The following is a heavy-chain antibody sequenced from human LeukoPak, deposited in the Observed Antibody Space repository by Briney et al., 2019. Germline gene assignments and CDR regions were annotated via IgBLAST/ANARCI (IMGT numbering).Heavy chain of an antibody. CDR3: ARIYGGYSGREDY. Sequence: SETLSLTCTVSGGSISSSSYYWGWIRQPPGKGLEWIGSIYYSGSTYYNPSLKSRVTISVDTSKNQFSLKLSSVTAADTAVYYCARIYGGYSGREDYWGQGTLVTVSS. CDR2: IYYSGST. D-gene: IGHD4-23*01. V-gene: IGHV4-39*01. CDR1: GGSISSSSYY. J-gene: IGHJ4*02.